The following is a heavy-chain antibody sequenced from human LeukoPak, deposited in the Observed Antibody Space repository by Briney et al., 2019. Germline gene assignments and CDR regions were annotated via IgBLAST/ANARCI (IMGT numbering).Heavy chain of an antibody. Sequence: PGGSLRLSCAASGFTFSSYEMNWVRQAPGKGLEWVSYISSSGSTIYYADSVKGRFTISRDNAKNSLYLQMNSLRAEDTAVYYCARDAYVTIFWKEPYYYMDVWGKGTTVTISS. CDR3: ARDAYVTIFWKEPYYYMDV. V-gene: IGHV3-48*03. J-gene: IGHJ6*03. D-gene: IGHD3-9*01. CDR2: ISSSGSTI. CDR1: GFTFSSYE.